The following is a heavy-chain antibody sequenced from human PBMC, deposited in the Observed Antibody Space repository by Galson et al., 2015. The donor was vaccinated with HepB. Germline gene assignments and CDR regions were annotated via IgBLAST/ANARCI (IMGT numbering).Heavy chain of an antibody. CDR3: ARDSIPTSQVPNDYYYYYGMDV. Sequence: SLRLSCAASGFTFSRYTMNWVRQAPGKGLEWVSCISSRSNNIYYSDSVKGRVTISRDNAKNSLYLQMDSLRADDTAVYYCARDSIPTSQVPNDYYYYYGMDVWGQGTTVTVSS. J-gene: IGHJ6*02. D-gene: IGHD2-2*01. CDR2: ISSRSNNI. CDR1: GFTFSRYT. V-gene: IGHV3-21*01.